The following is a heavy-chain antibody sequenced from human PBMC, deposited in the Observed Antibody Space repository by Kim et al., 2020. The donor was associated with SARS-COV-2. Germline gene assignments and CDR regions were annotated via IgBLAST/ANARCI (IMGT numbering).Heavy chain of an antibody. CDR1: GGAIRSSDYY. Sequence: SETLSLTCTVSGGAIRSSDYYWGWIRQPPGKGLEWIGTVHYSGSTYYNPSLKSRVTISVDTSKNQFSLKVNSVTAADTAVFYCARQSYTWNFDYCGQEP. CDR3: ARQSYTWNFDY. CDR2: VHYSGST. V-gene: IGHV4-39*01. J-gene: IGHJ4*01. D-gene: IGHD1-1*01.